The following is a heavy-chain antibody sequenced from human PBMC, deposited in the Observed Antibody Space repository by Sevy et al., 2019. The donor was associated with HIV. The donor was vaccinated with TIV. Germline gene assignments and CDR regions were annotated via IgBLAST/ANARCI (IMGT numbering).Heavy chain of an antibody. CDR2: MYYSGST. CDR1: GGSISSGGYY. Sequence: SETLSLTCTVSGGSISSGGYYWGWIRQHPGKGLEWIGYMYYSGSTYYNPSLKSRVTISVDTSKNQFSLKLSSVTAADTAVYYCARADLMARSLDYWGQGTLVTVSS. J-gene: IGHJ4*02. V-gene: IGHV4-31*03. D-gene: IGHD5-12*01. CDR3: ARADLMARSLDY.